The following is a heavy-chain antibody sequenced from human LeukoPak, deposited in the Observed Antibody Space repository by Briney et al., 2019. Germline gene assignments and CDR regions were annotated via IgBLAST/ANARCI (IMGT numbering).Heavy chain of an antibody. Sequence: PSETLSLTCAVYGGSFSGYYWSWIRQPPGKGLEWFGSIYYSGSTYYNPSLKSRVTISVDTSKNQFSLKLSSVTAADTAVYYCARGYCTNAVCSLGPTQAWGQGTLVTVSS. CDR1: GGSFSGYY. D-gene: IGHD2-8*01. J-gene: IGHJ4*02. CDR2: IYYSGST. V-gene: IGHV4-34*01. CDR3: ARGYCTNAVCSLGPTQA.